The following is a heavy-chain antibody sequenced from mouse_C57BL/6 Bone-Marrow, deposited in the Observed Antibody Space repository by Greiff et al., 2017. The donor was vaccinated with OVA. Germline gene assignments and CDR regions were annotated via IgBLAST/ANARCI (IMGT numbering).Heavy chain of an antibody. CDR1: GYSFTGYY. CDR3: ARKGLGPYYFDY. D-gene: IGHD4-1*01. J-gene: IGHJ2*01. V-gene: IGHV1-42*01. CDR2: INPSTGGT. Sequence: VQLQQSDAELVKPGASVKISCKASGYSFTGYYMNWVKQSPEQSLEWIGEINPSTGGTTYNQKFKAKATLTVDKSSSTAYMQLKSLTSEDSAVYYCARKGLGPYYFDYWGQGTTLTVSA.